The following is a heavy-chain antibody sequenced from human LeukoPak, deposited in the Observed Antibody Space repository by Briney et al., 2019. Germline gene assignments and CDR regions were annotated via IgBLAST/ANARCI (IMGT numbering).Heavy chain of an antibody. CDR2: ISWNGNSI. J-gene: IGHJ4*02. Sequence: GGSLRLSCAASGFSFDDYAMHWVRQAPGKGLEWVSAISWNGNSIVYADSVKGRFTISRDNAKNSLYLQMNSLRAEDTALYYCAKDKGDCSSTSCSTLDYWGQGTLVTVSS. V-gene: IGHV3-9*01. CDR1: GFSFDDYA. CDR3: AKDKGDCSSTSCSTLDY. D-gene: IGHD2-2*01.